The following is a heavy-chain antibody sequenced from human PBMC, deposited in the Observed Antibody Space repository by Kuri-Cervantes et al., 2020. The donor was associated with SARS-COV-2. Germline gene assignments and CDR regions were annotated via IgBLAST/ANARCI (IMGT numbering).Heavy chain of an antibody. D-gene: IGHD3-3*01. CDR3: AKMVGGFLEWTWIDY. V-gene: IGHV3-30-3*02. CDR2: ISYDGSNK. Sequence: GGSLRLSCAASGFTFSSYAMHWVRQAPGKGLEWVAVISYDGSNKYYADSVKGRFTISRDNSKNTLYLQMNSLRAEDTAVYYCAKMVGGFLEWTWIDYWGQGTLVTVSS. J-gene: IGHJ4*02. CDR1: GFTFSSYA.